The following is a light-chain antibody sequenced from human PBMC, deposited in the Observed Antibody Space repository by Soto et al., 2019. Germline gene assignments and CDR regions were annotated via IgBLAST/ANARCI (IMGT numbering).Light chain of an antibody. CDR3: YFRT. Sequence: DIQMTQSPSTLSASVGDRVTITCRASQSISSWLAWYQQKPGKAPNLLIYEASSLESGVPSRFSGSGSGTEFXXTXXXLQPDDFGTYKSYFRTFGQGTKVEIK. CDR2: EAS. V-gene: IGKV1-5*03. J-gene: IGKJ1*01. CDR1: QSISSW.